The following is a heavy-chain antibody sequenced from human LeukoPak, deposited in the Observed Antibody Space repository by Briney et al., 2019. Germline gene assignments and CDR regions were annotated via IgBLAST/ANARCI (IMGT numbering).Heavy chain of an antibody. CDR2: IPAGGTDR. V-gene: IGHV3-NL1*01. Sequence: QPGGSLRLSCVGSGFHFRLYNMNWVRQAPGKGLEWVSGIPAGGTDRYYADSVKGRFTISRDNSKNTLYLQMNSLRAEDTAVYYCAKPVHAIVGAKAVWGQGTLVTVSS. J-gene: IGHJ4*02. D-gene: IGHD1-26*01. CDR1: GFHFRLYN. CDR3: AKPVHAIVGAKAV.